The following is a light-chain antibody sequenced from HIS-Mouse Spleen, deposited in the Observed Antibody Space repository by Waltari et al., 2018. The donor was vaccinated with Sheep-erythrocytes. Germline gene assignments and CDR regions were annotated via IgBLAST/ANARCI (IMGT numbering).Light chain of an antibody. CDR2: EGS. CDR1: SRDVGCYNL. V-gene: IGLV2-23*03. J-gene: IGLJ3*02. CDR3: CSYAGSSTFEV. Sequence: QSALTQPASVSGSHGQSITIPCTGTSRDVGCYNLVSWYQQHPGKAPKLMIYEGSKRPSVVSNRFSGSKSGNTASLTISGLQAEDEADYYCCSYAGSSTFEVFGGGTKLTVL.